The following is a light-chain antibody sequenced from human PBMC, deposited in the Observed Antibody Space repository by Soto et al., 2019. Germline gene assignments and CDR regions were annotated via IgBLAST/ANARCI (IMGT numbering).Light chain of an antibody. Sequence: DIQMTQSPSTLSASEGDRVTIPCRASQSINAWLAWYQQKPGKAPNLLIYDASTLHSGVPSRFSGGGSGTDFTLTISSLQPEDFATYYCQQVNVYPSTFGGGTKVDIK. CDR3: QQVNVYPST. CDR1: QSINAW. CDR2: DAS. V-gene: IGKV1-5*01. J-gene: IGKJ4*01.